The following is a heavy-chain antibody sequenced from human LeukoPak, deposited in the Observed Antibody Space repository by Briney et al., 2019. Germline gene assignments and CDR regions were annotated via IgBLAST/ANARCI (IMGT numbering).Heavy chain of an antibody. CDR3: AKSESEWSPFDY. Sequence: PGGSLRLSCAASGFTFSSSAMSWVRQAPGKGLEWVSAISNNGGYTYYADSVKGRFTISRDNSKNTLYLQTNSLRAEDTAVYYCAKSESEWSPFDYWGQGTLVTVSS. CDR1: GFTFSSSA. D-gene: IGHD3-3*01. CDR2: ISNNGGYT. J-gene: IGHJ4*02. V-gene: IGHV3-23*01.